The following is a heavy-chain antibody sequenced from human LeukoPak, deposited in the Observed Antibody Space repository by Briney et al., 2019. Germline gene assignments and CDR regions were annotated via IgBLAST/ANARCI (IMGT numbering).Heavy chain of an antibody. V-gene: IGHV1-2*02. D-gene: IGHD3-3*01. J-gene: IGHJ6*02. Sequence: ASVKVSCKASGYTFTGYYMHWVRQAPGQGLEWMGWINPNSGGTNYAQKFQGRVTMTRDTSISTAYMELSRLRSDDTAVYYCARTLLGTILGVVIRSNYYGMDVGGQGPTVTVSS. CDR1: GYTFTGYY. CDR3: ARTLLGTILGVVIRSNYYGMDV. CDR2: INPNSGGT.